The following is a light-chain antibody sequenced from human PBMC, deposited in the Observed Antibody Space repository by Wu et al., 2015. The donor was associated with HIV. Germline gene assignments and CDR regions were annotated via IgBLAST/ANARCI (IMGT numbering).Light chain of an antibody. CDR3: QQYANSPLT. J-gene: IGKJ4*01. Sequence: DIVLTQSPATLSLSPGEGVTLFCRASQSVSSGYLAWYQHKPGQAPRLVIYAASNRATGIPDRFTGSGSETDFALTISRLEPEDFAVYYCQQYANSPLTFGGGTKVEV. CDR1: QSVSSGY. CDR2: AAS. V-gene: IGKV3-20*01.